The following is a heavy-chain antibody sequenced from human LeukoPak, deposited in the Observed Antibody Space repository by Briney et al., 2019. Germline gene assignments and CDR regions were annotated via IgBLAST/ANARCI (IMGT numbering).Heavy chain of an antibody. CDR2: IFHSGSS. Sequence: PSETLSLTCTVSGYSIRSGYYWGWIRQPPGKGLEWIGCIFHSGSSYFNSSLKSRLTILPDTSKNQFSLNLTSVTAADTAVYYCARVSWAINYVDFWGRGTLVTVSS. J-gene: IGHJ4*02. V-gene: IGHV4-38-2*02. CDR3: ARVSWAINYVDF. CDR1: GYSIRSGYY.